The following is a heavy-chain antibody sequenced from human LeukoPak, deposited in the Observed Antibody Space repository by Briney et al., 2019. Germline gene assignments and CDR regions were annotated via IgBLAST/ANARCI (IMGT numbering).Heavy chain of an antibody. V-gene: IGHV4-4*02. Sequence: PSGTLSLTCAVSGGSISSSNWWSWVRQPPGKGLEWIGSIYYSGSTYYNPSLKSRVTISVDTSKNQFSLKLSSVTAADTAVYYCAGPQLWLDYWGQGTLVTVSS. CDR2: IYYSGST. D-gene: IGHD5-18*01. CDR3: AGPQLWLDY. CDR1: GGSISSSNW. J-gene: IGHJ4*02.